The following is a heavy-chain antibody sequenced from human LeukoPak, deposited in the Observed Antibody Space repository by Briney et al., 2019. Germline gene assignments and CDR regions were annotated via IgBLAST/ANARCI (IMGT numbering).Heavy chain of an antibody. D-gene: IGHD6-13*01. V-gene: IGHV3-30-3*01. CDR1: GFTFSSYA. CDR3: ARGKAVGGTRYFDC. J-gene: IGHJ4*02. CDR2: ISYDGSNK. Sequence: PGGSLRLSCAASGFTFSSYAMHWVRQAPGKGLEWVAVISYDGSNKYYADSVKGRFTISRDNSKNTLYLQMNSLRAEDTAVYYCARGKAVGGTRYFDCWGQGTLVTVSS.